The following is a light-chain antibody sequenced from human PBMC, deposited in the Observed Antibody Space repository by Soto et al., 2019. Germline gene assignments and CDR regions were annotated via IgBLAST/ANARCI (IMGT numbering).Light chain of an antibody. V-gene: IGLV2-14*01. Sequence: QSVLTQPASVSGSPVQSITISCTGTSSDVGAYNYDSWYQQYPGEAPKVIIYDASHRPAGVSNRFSGSKSGNTASLTISGLQTQDEADYYCSSYTSATTYVFGTGTKVTVL. CDR3: SSYTSATTYV. CDR2: DAS. CDR1: SSDVGAYNY. J-gene: IGLJ1*01.